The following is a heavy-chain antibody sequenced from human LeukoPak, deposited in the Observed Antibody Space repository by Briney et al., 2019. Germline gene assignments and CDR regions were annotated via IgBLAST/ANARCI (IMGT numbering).Heavy chain of an antibody. CDR2: ISAYNGKT. D-gene: IGHD4-17*01. CDR1: GYTFTSYG. J-gene: IGHJ4*02. Sequence: ASVKVSCKASGYTFTSYGITWVRQAPGQGLEWMAWISAYNGKTNYAQRFQGRVTMTTDTSTSTAYMELRSLRSDDMAVYYCARDGPDYGDYINFDYWGQGTLVTVSS. CDR3: ARDGPDYGDYINFDY. V-gene: IGHV1-18*03.